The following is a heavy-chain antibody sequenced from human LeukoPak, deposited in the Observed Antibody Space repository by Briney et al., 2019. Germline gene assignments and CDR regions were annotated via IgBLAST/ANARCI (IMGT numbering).Heavy chain of an antibody. CDR3: ARDRYYYASSGYSQLFDY. CDR2: IHTSGST. D-gene: IGHD3-22*01. CDR1: GGSISSYY. V-gene: IGHV4-4*07. J-gene: IGHJ4*02. Sequence: SETLSLTCTVSGGSISSYYWSWIRQPAGKGLEWIGRIHTSGSTNYNPSLKSRITMSVDTSKNQFSLKLSSVTAADTAVYYCARDRYYYASSGYSQLFDYWGQGTLVTVSS.